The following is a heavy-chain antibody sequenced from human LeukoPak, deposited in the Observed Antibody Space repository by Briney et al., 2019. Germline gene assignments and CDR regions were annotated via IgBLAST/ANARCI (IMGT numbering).Heavy chain of an antibody. CDR2: ISSSSSYI. CDR3: ARSFLSIAAAATDY. D-gene: IGHD6-13*01. V-gene: IGHV3-21*01. J-gene: IGHJ4*02. Sequence: GGSLRLSCAAPGFTFSSCSMNWVRQAPGKGLEWVSSISSSSSYIYYADSVKGRFTISRDNAKNSLYLQMNSLRAEDTAVYYCARSFLSIAAAATDYWGQGTLVTVSS. CDR1: GFTFSSCS.